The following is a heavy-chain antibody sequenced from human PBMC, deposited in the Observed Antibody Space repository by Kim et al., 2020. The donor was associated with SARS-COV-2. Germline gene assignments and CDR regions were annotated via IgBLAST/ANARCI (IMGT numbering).Heavy chain of an antibody. V-gene: IGHV3-66*01. Sequence: GGSLRLSCAASGFTVSSNYMSWVRQAPGKGLEWVSSIYNDDNTYYADSVKGRFTISRDNSKNTLCLQMNSLRAEDTAVYYCAREVNWFDPWGQGTLVTVSS. J-gene: IGHJ5*02. CDR1: GFTVSSNY. CDR3: AREVNWFDP. CDR2: IYNDDNT.